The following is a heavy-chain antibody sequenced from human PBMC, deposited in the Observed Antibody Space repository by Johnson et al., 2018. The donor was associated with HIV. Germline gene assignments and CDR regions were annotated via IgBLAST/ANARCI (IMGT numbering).Heavy chain of an antibody. CDR3: ARDPGVVEAPRSRVDAFDI. Sequence: VQVVESGGGLVQPGGSLRLSCAASGFTFSRYWMSWVRQAPGKGLEWVANIKQDGSEKYYVDSVKGRFTISRDNAKNSLYLQMNSLRAEDTAVYYCARDPGVVEAPRSRVDAFDIWGQGTMVTVSS. V-gene: IGHV3-7*05. D-gene: IGHD2-15*01. CDR1: GFTFSRYW. J-gene: IGHJ3*02. CDR2: IKQDGSEK.